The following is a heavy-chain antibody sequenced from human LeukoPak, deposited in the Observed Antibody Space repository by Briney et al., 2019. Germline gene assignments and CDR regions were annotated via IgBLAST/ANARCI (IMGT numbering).Heavy chain of an antibody. CDR2: ISSSSSYI. Sequence: GGSLRLSCAASGFTFSSYSMNWVRQAPGKGLEWVSSISSSSSYIYYADSVKGRFTISRDNAKNSLYLQMNSLRAEDTAVYYCARGASGGSYLDYWGQGTLVTVSS. CDR3: ARGASGGSYLDY. D-gene: IGHD3-16*01. J-gene: IGHJ4*02. CDR1: GFTFSSYS. V-gene: IGHV3-21*01.